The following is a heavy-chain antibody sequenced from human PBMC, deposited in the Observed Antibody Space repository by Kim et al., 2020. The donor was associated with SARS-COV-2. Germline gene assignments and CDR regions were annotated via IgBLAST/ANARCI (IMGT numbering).Heavy chain of an antibody. CDR3: ARDRGAPNSYYYYYYGMDV. CDR2: IKQDGSEK. V-gene: IGHV3-7*03. J-gene: IGHJ6*02. Sequence: GGSLRLSCAASGFTFSSYWMSWVRQAPGKGLEWVANIKQDGSEKYYVDSVKGRFTISRDNAKNSLYLQMNSLRAEDTAVYYCARDRGAPNSYYYYYYGMDVWGQGTTVTVSS. D-gene: IGHD1-26*01. CDR1: GFTFSSYW.